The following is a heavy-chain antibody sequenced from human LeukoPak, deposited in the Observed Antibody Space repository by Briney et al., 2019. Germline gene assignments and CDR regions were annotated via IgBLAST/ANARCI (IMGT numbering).Heavy chain of an antibody. V-gene: IGHV1-69*13. CDR2: IIPIFGTA. CDR1: GGTFSSYA. D-gene: IGHD3-10*01. J-gene: IGHJ4*02. Sequence: SVKVSCKASGGTFSSYAISWVRQAPGQGLEWMGGIIPIFGTANYAQKFQGRVTITADESTSTAYMELSSLRSEDTAVYYCARVNSGYVGAFDYWGQGTLVTVSS. CDR3: ARVNSGYVGAFDY.